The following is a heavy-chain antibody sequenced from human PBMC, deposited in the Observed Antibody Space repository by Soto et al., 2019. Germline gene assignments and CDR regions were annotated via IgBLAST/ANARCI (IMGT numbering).Heavy chain of an antibody. CDR2: ISWNSDII. V-gene: IGHV3-9*01. Sequence: EVQLVESGGGLVKPGRSLRLSCVASGFTFDDYAMHWVRQAPGKGLEWVSGISWNSDIIGYADSVKGRFTISRDNAKNSLYLQMNSLRPEDTALYYCAKDMGLLMENYYAMDVWGQGTTVTVSS. CDR1: GFTFDDYA. CDR3: AKDMGLLMENYYAMDV. D-gene: IGHD2-8*01. J-gene: IGHJ6*02.